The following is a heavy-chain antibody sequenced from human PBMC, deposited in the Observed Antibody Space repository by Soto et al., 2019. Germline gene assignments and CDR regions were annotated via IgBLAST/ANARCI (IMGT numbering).Heavy chain of an antibody. V-gene: IGHV3-21*01. D-gene: IGHD3-3*01. J-gene: IGHJ6*02. CDR2: ISGSSSHI. CDR3: ARDRDFWSAHPRVRYGMGA. Sequence: PGGSLRLSCATSGFTFSTYSMDWVRQAPGKGLEWVSCISGSSSHIYYADSVKGRFTISRDNAKNSLYLQMNSLRAEDTAVYYCARDRDFWSAHPRVRYGMGAWGQGTTVTVSS. CDR1: GFTFSTYS.